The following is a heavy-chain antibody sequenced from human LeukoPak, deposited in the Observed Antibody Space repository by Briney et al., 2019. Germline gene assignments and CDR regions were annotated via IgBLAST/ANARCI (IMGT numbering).Heavy chain of an antibody. CDR1: GGSLTSTSHY. CDR3: ARLVAAVAGSSGYFDL. CDR2: IYSSGST. V-gene: IGHV4-39*07. Sequence: SETLSLSCTVSGGSLTSTSHYWDWVRQPPGKGLEWLGSIYSSGSTNYNPSLKSRVTISVDTSKNQFSLKLSSVTAADTAVYYCARLVAAVAGSSGYFDLWGRGTLVTVSS. J-gene: IGHJ2*01. D-gene: IGHD6-19*01.